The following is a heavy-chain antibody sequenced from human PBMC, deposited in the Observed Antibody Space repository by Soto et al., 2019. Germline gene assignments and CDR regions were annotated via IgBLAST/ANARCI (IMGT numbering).Heavy chain of an antibody. CDR3: ARYTTTWYLDY. V-gene: IGHV6-1*01. J-gene: IGHJ4*02. CDR1: GDSVSSNSAA. Sequence: SQTLSLTCAISGDSVSSNSAALNWIRQSPSRGLEWLGRTYYRSKWYSDYAGSVRGRITINPDTSKNQFSLQLNSVTPEDTAVYYCARYTTTWYLDYWGQGTLVTVSS. D-gene: IGHD6-13*01. CDR2: TYYRSKWYS.